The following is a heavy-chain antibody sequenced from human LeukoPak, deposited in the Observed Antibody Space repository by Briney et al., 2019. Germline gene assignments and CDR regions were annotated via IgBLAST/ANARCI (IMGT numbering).Heavy chain of an antibody. J-gene: IGHJ4*02. CDR3: ATGAYYYDNSGYYSRGLDY. CDR2: FDPEDGET. CDR1: GYTLTELS. Sequence: ASVKVSCKVSGYTLTELSRHWVRQAPGKGLKGMGGFDPEDGETIYAQKLQGRVTMTEDTSTDTAYMELSSLRSEDTAVYYCATGAYYYDNSGYYSRGLDYWGQGTLVTVSS. D-gene: IGHD3-22*01. V-gene: IGHV1-24*01.